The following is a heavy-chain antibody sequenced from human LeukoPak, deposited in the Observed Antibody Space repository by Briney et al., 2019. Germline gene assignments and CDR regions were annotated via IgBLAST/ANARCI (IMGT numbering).Heavy chain of an antibody. V-gene: IGHV3-23*01. D-gene: IGHD6-13*01. J-gene: IGHJ4*02. CDR2: ISGSGGST. Sequence: PGGSLRLSCAASGFTFSSYAMSWVRQAPGKGLEWVSAISGSGGSTYYADYVKGRFTISRDNSKNTLYLQMNSLRAEDTAVYYCAKGRSGYSSPFDYWGQGTLVTVSS. CDR3: AKGRSGYSSPFDY. CDR1: GFTFSSYA.